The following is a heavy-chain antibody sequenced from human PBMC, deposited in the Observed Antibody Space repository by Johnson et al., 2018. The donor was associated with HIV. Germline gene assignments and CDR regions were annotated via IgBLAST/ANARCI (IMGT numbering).Heavy chain of an antibody. D-gene: IGHD3-16*01. CDR2: ISGSGGST. CDR1: GFTFSSYA. CDR3: ARDPGWGAFDI. V-gene: IGHV3-23*04. Sequence: VQLVESGGGLVQPGGSLRLSCAASGFTFSSYAMSWVRQAPWKGLEWVSAISGSGGSTYYADSVKGRFTISRENAKNSLYLQMNSLRAEDSAVYYCARDPGWGAFDIWGQGTMVTVSS. J-gene: IGHJ3*02.